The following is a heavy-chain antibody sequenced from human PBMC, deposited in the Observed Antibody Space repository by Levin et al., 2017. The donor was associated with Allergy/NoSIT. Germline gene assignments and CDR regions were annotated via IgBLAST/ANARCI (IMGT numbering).Heavy chain of an antibody. V-gene: IGHV3-74*01. CDR2: INSDGSIT. J-gene: IGHJ4*02. Sequence: GGSLRLSCAASGFTLSSYWMHWVRQAPGRGLVWVSCINSDGSITTYADSVKGRFTISRDNAKNTLYLQMNSLRAEDTAVYYCARLSPATNWGQGTLVTVSS. CDR1: GFTLSSYW. CDR3: ARLSPATN.